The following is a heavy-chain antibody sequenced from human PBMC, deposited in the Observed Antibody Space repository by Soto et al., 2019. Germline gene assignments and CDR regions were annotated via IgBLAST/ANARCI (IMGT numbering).Heavy chain of an antibody. CDR1: GVTMSHGGYS. D-gene: IGHD4-4*01. CDR3: VREGGYSLYYFDY. V-gene: IGHV4-61*02. J-gene: IGHJ4*02. CDR2: IYTSGNT. Sequence: TLSLTCTVSGVTMSHGGYSWSWIRQPAGKGLEWIGRIYTSGNTNYNPSLESRVAMSVDTSKNQFSVKLSSVTAADTAVYYCVREGGYSLYYFDYWGQGALVTVSS.